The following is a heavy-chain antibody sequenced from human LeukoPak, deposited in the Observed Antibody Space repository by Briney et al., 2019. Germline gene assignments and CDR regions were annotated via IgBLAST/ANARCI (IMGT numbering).Heavy chain of an antibody. CDR1: GYSFTSYW. CDR3: ARPKYCSGGSCYDGVGAFDI. V-gene: IGHV5-51*01. D-gene: IGHD2-15*01. J-gene: IGHJ3*02. CDR2: IYPGDSDT. Sequence: GESLKISCKGSGYSFTSYWNGWGRQMPGKGLEWMGIIYPGDSDTIYRPSFEGQVTISADKSISSAYLQWSSLKASDTAMYYRARPKYCSGGSCYDGVGAFDIWGQGTMVTVSS.